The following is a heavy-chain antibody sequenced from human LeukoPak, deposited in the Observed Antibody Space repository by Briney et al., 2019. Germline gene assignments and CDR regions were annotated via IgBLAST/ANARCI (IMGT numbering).Heavy chain of an antibody. J-gene: IGHJ3*02. CDR1: GGSISSSSYY. CDR3: ARPAYRGSYYDAFDI. CDR2: IYYSGST. D-gene: IGHD1-26*01. Sequence: SETLSLTCTVSGGSISSSSYYWGWIRQPPGKGLEWIGSIYYSGSTYYNPSLKSRVTISVDTSKNKFSLKLNSVPAADTAVYYCARPAYRGSYYDAFDIWGQGTMVTVSS. V-gene: IGHV4-39*01.